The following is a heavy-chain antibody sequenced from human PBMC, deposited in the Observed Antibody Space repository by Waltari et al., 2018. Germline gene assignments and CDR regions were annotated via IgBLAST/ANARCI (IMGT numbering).Heavy chain of an antibody. CDR3: ARVLRMGDLPHLS. V-gene: IGHV3-23*01. D-gene: IGHD3-16*01. J-gene: IGHJ5*02. Sequence: EMQQLESGGGLVQPGGALRLSCANSGLTFHNYAMNWVRQAPGKGLEWVSAISAGGATTYYADSMKGRFTISRDNSKNTLYLQMNSLRAEDTAVYYCARVLRMGDLPHLSWGQGTLVTVSS. CDR2: ISAGGATT. CDR1: GLTFHNYA.